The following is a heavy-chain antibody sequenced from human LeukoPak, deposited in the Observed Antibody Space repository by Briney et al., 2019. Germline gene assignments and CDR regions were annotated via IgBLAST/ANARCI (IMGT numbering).Heavy chain of an antibody. CDR1: GGSISSSNW. J-gene: IGHJ3*02. D-gene: IGHD2-21*02. CDR3: ARDGAYCGGDCYADAFDI. Sequence: TSETLSLTCAVSGGSISSSNWWSWVRQPPGKGLEWIGEIYHSGSTNYNPSLKSRVTISVDTSKNQFSLKLSSVTAADTAVYYCARDGAYCGGDCYADAFDIWGQGTMVTVSS. CDR2: IYHSGST. V-gene: IGHV4-4*02.